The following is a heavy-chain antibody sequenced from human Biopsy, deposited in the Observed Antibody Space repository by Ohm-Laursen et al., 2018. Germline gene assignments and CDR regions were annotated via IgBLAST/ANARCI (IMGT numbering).Heavy chain of an antibody. CDR1: GFTFSSYE. Sequence: SLRLSCAASGFTFSSYEMNWVRQAPGKGLEWVSYLSSSGSTIYYADSVKGRFTISRDNAKNSLYLQMNSLRAEDTAVYYCARDGIVGARFNAFDIWGQGTMVTVSS. V-gene: IGHV3-48*03. CDR2: LSSSGSTI. CDR3: ARDGIVGARFNAFDI. D-gene: IGHD1-26*01. J-gene: IGHJ3*02.